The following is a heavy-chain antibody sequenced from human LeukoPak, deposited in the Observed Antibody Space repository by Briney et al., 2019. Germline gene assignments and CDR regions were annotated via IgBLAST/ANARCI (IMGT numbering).Heavy chain of an antibody. J-gene: IGHJ3*02. D-gene: IGHD6-13*01. CDR1: GYTFTSNG. CDR2: ISAYNGNT. Sequence: ASVKVSCKASGYTFTSNGISWVRQAPGQGLEWMGWISAYNGNTKYAQKFQGRVTMTTDTSTSTAYMELRSLRSDDTAVYYCAKSHAGYSSSWYASGVAFDIWGQGTMVTVS. CDR3: AKSHAGYSSSWYASGVAFDI. V-gene: IGHV1-18*01.